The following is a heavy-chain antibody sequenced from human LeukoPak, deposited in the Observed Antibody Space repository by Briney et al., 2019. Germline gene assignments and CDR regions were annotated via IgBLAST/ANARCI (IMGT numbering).Heavy chain of an antibody. Sequence: PGGSLRLSCADSGITLSNYGMSWVRQAPGKGLEWVAGIGDSGGRTKYADSVKVRFTISRDNPKNTLYLQMNSLRAEDTAVYFCAKRGVVIRVILVGFHKEAYYFDSWGQGALVTVSS. V-gene: IGHV3-23*01. CDR3: AKRGVVIRVILVGFHKEAYYFDS. D-gene: IGHD3-10*01. J-gene: IGHJ4*02. CDR1: GITLSNYG. CDR2: IGDSGGRT.